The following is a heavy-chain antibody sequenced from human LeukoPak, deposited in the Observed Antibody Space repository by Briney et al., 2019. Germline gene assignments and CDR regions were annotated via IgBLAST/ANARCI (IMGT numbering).Heavy chain of an antibody. CDR2: INPNSGGT. V-gene: IGHV1-2*02. CDR1: GYTFTDYY. Sequence: ASVKVSCKASGYTFTDYYMHWVRQAPGQGLEWMGWINPNSGGTNYAQQFQGRVTMTRDTSISTAYMELSNLRSDDTAVYYCARGIAAAGGRWFDPWSQGTLVTVSS. CDR3: ARGIAAAGGRWFDP. D-gene: IGHD6-13*01. J-gene: IGHJ5*02.